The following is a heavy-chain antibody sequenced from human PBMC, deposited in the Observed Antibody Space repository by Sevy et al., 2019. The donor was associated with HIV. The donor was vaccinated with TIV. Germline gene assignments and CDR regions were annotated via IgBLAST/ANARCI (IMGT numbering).Heavy chain of an antibody. CDR3: ARDSTTRPRVLDY. J-gene: IGHJ4*02. D-gene: IGHD1-1*01. CDR1: GGSISSYF. Sequence: SENLSLTCSVSGGSISSYFWTWVRQSPGKGLEGIGNIYFTGNTDYSPSLKSRVTLSLDASKSQFSLTLKSVTAADTAIYFCARDSTTRPRVLDYWGQGTLVTVSS. V-gene: IGHV4-59*01. CDR2: IYFTGNT.